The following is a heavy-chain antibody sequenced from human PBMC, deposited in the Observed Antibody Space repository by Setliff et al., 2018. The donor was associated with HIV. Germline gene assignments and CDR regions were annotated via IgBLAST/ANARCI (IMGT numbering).Heavy chain of an antibody. D-gene: IGHD3-22*01. J-gene: IGHJ5*02. Sequence: GASVKVSCKASGYTFTSYDINWVRQATGQGLEWMGWMNPESGNTGYAQKFQGGVTVTRNTSISTAYMELSSLRSEDTAVCYCARGAWDSSGYYYWFDPWGQGTLVTVSS. CDR2: MNPESGNT. CDR1: GYTFTSYD. V-gene: IGHV1-8*01. CDR3: ARGAWDSSGYYYWFDP.